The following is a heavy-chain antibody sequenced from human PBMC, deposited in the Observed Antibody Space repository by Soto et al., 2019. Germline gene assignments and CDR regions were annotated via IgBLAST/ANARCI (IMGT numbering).Heavy chain of an antibody. CDR1: GGSISNFY. CDR3: ARAPMVLSRSYFDS. CDR2: ISYSGNT. D-gene: IGHD2-8*01. J-gene: IGHJ4*02. V-gene: IGHV4-59*01. Sequence: QVHLRESGPGLVKPSETLSLSCTVSGGSISNFYWSWIRQPPGKGLEWIGYISYSGNTNYNPSLKSRVSISVDTSKNQLSLNLNSVTAADTAVYYCARAPMVLSRSYFDSWGQGTPVTVSS.